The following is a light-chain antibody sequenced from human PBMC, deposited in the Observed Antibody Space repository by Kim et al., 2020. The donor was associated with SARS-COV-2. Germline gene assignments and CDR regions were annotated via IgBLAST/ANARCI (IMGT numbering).Light chain of an antibody. CDR1: KSLLHSNGNSY. J-gene: IGKJ1*01. Sequence: TVSTSFRSSKSLLHSNGNSYLSLLHQRPGQPPRHLIYQVSNRFSGVPDRFSGSGAGTDFTQKINRVDAEDVGIYYCMQSTQYPRTFGQGTKVDIK. CDR2: QVS. V-gene: IGKV2-24*01. CDR3: MQSTQYPRT.